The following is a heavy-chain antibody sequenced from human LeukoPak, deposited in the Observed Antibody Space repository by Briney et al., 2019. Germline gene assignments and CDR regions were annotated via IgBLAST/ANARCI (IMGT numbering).Heavy chain of an antibody. CDR2: INHSGST. D-gene: IGHD3-16*01. CDR1: GGSFSGYY. V-gene: IGHV4-34*01. Sequence: SETLSLTCAVYGGSFSGYYWSWIRQPPGKGLEWIGEINHSGSTNYNPSLKSRVTISVDTSKNQFSLKLSSVTAADTAVYYCARDRGDYFDYWGQGTLVTVSS. J-gene: IGHJ4*02. CDR3: ARDRGDYFDY.